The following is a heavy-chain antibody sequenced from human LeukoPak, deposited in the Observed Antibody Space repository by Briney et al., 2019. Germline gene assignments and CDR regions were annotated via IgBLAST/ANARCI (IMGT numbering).Heavy chain of an antibody. Sequence: GGSLTLSCAASGFTFRNYWMIWVRQAPGKGLEWVANIKQDGSEEVYVDSVKGRFTISRDNAKNSLFLQMNTLRAEGTAVDYGARDPYSSTWSYGMDVWGQGTTVTVSS. CDR2: IKQDGSEE. CDR1: GFTFRNYW. V-gene: IGHV3-7*05. CDR3: ARDPYSSTWSYGMDV. J-gene: IGHJ6*02. D-gene: IGHD6-6*01.